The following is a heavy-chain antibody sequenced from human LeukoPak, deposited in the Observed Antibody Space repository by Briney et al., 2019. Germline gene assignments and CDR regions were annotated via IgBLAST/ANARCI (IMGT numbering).Heavy chain of an antibody. Sequence: ASVKVSCKASGYTFTSYYMHWVRQAPGQGLEWMGGIIPIFGTANYAQKFQGRVTITADESTSTAYMELSSLRSEDTAVYYCARVSAGYGDQGYYYYYYGMDVWGQGTTVTVSS. J-gene: IGHJ6*02. CDR3: ARVSAGYGDQGYYYYYYGMDV. V-gene: IGHV1-69*13. D-gene: IGHD4-17*01. CDR1: GYTFTSYY. CDR2: IIPIFGTA.